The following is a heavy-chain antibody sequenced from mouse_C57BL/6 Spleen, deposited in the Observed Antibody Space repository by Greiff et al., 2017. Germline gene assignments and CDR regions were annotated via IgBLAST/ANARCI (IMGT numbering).Heavy chain of an antibody. D-gene: IGHD2-5*01. CDR2: IWSGGRT. CDR1: GFSLTSYG. CDR3: ARNSGSNYNPSWFAY. J-gene: IGHJ3*01. Sequence: VQLQQSGPGLVQPSQSLSITCTVSGFSLTSYGVHWVRQSPGKGLEWLGVIWSGGRTDYNAAFISRLSISKDNSKSQVFFKMNSLQADDTAIYYCARNSGSNYNPSWFAYWGQGTLVTVSA. V-gene: IGHV2-2*01.